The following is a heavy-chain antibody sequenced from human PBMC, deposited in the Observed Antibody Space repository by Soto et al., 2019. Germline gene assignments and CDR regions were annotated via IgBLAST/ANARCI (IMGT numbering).Heavy chain of an antibody. CDR3: ARSIRGPRRFNGMDV. CDR2: IERDDDDK. Sequence: SGPTCEPTDTLTLTCTFSGFSLTSPGMCVSWIRQPPGKALEWLALIERDDDDKYYSTSLKTRLTISKDTRKNQVVLTMANMDPADTGTYYCARSIRGPRRFNGMDVWGQGTTVTVSS. D-gene: IGHD1-20*01. J-gene: IGHJ6*02. CDR1: GFSLTSPGMC. V-gene: IGHV2-70*13.